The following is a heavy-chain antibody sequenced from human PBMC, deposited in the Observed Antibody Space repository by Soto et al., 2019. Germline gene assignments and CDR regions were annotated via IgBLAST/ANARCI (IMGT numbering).Heavy chain of an antibody. CDR1: GYTLTELS. Sequence: ASVKVSCKVSGYTLTELSMHWVRQAPGKGLEWMGGFDPEDGETIYAQKFQGRVTMTEDTSTDTAYMELSSLRSEDTTVYYCATDFSKGSGYSSGWPFDYWGQGTLVTVSS. CDR2: FDPEDGET. J-gene: IGHJ4*02. V-gene: IGHV1-24*01. CDR3: ATDFSKGSGYSSGWPFDY. D-gene: IGHD6-19*01.